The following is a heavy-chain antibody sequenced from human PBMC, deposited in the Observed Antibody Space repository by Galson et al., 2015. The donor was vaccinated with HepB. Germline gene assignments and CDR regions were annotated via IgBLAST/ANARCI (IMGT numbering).Heavy chain of an antibody. D-gene: IGHD1-26*01. J-gene: IGHJ4*02. Sequence: ETLSLTCTVSGGSISSYQWGWIRQPPGKGLEWVGFMYYSGSTNNNPSLKSRVTISPDKSKNQFSLKLSSVTAADTAIYYCATNGGSYCFDNWGQGTLVTVSS. CDR3: ATNGGSYCFDN. CDR1: GGSISSYQ. CDR2: MYYSGST. V-gene: IGHV4-59*01.